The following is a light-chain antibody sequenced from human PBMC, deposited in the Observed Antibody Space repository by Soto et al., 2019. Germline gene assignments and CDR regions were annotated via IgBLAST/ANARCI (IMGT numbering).Light chain of an antibody. Sequence: SYELTQPPSVSVSPGQTASITCSGEKLGDKFACWYQQKPGQSPVLVIYEDYKRPSGIPERFSGSNSGNTATLTISDTQAMDEADYYCQAWDINTAVFGTGTKLTVL. V-gene: IGLV3-1*01. CDR1: KLGDKF. J-gene: IGLJ1*01. CDR3: QAWDINTAV. CDR2: EDY.